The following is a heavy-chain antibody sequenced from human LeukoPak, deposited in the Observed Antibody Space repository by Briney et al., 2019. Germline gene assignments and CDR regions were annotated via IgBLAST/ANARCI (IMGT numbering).Heavy chain of an antibody. Sequence: ASVKVSCKGSGFTFINYYMHWVRQAPGQGLEWLGIINLSGGSTHYPQKFQDRVTMTRDTSTSTVYMELSSLRSEDTAVYYCARDLDYGEKSEDYWGQGTLVTVSS. D-gene: IGHD4/OR15-4a*01. V-gene: IGHV1-46*01. CDR1: GFTFINYY. CDR3: ARDLDYGEKSEDY. J-gene: IGHJ4*02. CDR2: INLSGGST.